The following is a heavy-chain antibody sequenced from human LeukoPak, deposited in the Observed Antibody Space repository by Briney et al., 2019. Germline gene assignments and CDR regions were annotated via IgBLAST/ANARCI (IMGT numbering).Heavy chain of an antibody. CDR3: ARALDHTFDY. CDR1: GGTFSSYA. V-gene: IGHV1-69*06. CDR2: IIPIFGTA. D-gene: IGHD3-9*01. Sequence: PGASVKVSCKASGGTFSSYAISWVRHAPGQGLEWMGGIIPIFGTANYAQQFQGRVTITADKSTSTAYMWLSSLRPQDTAVYYCARALDHTFDYWGQGTLVTVSS. J-gene: IGHJ4*02.